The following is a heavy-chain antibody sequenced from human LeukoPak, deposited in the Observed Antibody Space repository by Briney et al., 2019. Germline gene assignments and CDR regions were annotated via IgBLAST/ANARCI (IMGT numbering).Heavy chain of an antibody. D-gene: IGHD3-10*01. CDR1: GFTFDDYA. CDR2: ISWNSGSI. CDR3: AKGSKYYYGSGSYLHFDY. J-gene: IGHJ4*02. Sequence: GGSLRLSCAASGFTFDDYAMHWVRQAPGKCLEWVSGISWNSGSIGYADSVKGRFTISRDNAKNSLYLQMNSLRAEDTALYYCAKGSKYYYGSGSYLHFDYWGQGTLVTVSS. V-gene: IGHV3-9*01.